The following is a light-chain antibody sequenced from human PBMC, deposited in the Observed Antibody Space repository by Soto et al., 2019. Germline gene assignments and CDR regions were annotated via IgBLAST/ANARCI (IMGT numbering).Light chain of an antibody. V-gene: IGKV3D-20*02. CDR1: QSVSRSY. J-gene: IGKJ1*01. CDR3: HHRSNWPGT. Sequence: EIVMTQSPATLSLSPGERATLSCRASQSVSRSYLALDQQKPGQAHRLLIFDVSDRATGIPDRFSGTGSGTDFTLTISSLEPEDFAVYYCHHRSNWPGTFGQGTKVDIK. CDR2: DVS.